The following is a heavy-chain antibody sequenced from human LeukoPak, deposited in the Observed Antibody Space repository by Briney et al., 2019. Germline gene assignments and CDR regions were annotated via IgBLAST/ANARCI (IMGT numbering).Heavy chain of an antibody. CDR1: GFTFSSYAM. J-gene: IGHJ4*02. D-gene: IGHD3-22*01. V-gene: IGHV4-4*02. CDR3: ARVGYHYYDSTGYSNFDY. CDR2: IYHTGST. Sequence: GSLRLSCASSGFTFSSYAMSWVRQAPGKGLEWIGEIYHTGSTNYNPSLKSRVTISVDKSKNHFSLNLSSVTAADTAVYYCARVGYHYYDSTGYSNFDYWGQGTLVTVSS.